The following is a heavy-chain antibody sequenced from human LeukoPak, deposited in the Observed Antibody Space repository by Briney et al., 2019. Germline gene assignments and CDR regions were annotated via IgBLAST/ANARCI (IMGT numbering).Heavy chain of an antibody. CDR1: GFTFSSYG. V-gene: IGHV3-30*18. CDR3: AKDPLRRIVGATRRRDV. J-gene: IGHJ6*02. D-gene: IGHD1-26*01. CDR2: ISYDGSNK. Sequence: GGSLRLSCAASGFTFSSYGMHWVRQAPGKGLEWVAVISYDGSNKYYADSVKGRFTISRDNSKNTLYLQMNSLRAEDTAVYYCAKDPLRRIVGATRRRDVWGQGTTVTVSS.